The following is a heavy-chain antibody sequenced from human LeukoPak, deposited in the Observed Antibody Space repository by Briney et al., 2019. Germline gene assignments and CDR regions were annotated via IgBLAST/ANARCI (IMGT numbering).Heavy chain of an antibody. D-gene: IGHD4-11*01. CDR1: VYTFTNYN. V-gene: IGHV1-8*03. J-gene: IGHJ6*03. CDR2: MNANSGNT. CDR3: ARGPAYSNYGASYYYYMDV. Sequence: GASVTVSFTSSVYTFTNYNINWVWQGIGQGLGWVGWMNANSGNTGYAYKVQGRVTITSDTVITTAYMELTSLRSEDSAVYYCARGPAYSNYGASYYYYMDVWGKGTTVTVSS.